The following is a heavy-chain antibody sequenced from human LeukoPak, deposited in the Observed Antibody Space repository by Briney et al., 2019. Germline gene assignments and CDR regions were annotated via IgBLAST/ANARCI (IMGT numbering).Heavy chain of an antibody. V-gene: IGHV1-69*05. D-gene: IGHD3-3*01. CDR2: IIPIFGTA. Sequence: SVKVSCKASGGTFSSYAISWVRQAPGQGLEWMGGIIPIFGTASYAQKFQGRVTMTRDTSTSTVYMELSSLRSEDTAVYYCARDSSDYDFEDWFDPWGQGTLVTVSS. J-gene: IGHJ5*02. CDR3: ARDSSDYDFEDWFDP. CDR1: GGTFSSYA.